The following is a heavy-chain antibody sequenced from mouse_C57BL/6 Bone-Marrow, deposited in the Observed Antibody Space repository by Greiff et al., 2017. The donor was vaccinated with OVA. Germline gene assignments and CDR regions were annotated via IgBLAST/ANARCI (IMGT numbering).Heavy chain of an antibody. CDR2: INPYNGDT. Sequence: AQLQQSGPELVKPGDSVKISCKASGYSFTGYFMNWVMQSHGKSLEWIGRINPYNGDTFYNQKFKGKATLTVDKSSSTAHMELRSLTSEDSAVYYCASENFYYGSSFFAYWGQGTLVTVSA. V-gene: IGHV1-20*01. J-gene: IGHJ3*01. CDR1: GYSFTGYF. CDR3: ASENFYYGSSFFAY. D-gene: IGHD1-1*01.